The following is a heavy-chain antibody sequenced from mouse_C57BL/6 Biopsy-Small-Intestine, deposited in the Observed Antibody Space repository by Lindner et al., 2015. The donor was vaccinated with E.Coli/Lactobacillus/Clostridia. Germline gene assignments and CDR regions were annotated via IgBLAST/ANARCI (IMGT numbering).Heavy chain of an antibody. Sequence: SVKVSCKASGYTFTSYYIHWVRQAPGQGPEWMGVINPTGAGATYAQKYQGRVTMTTDTSTSTVYMELSSLRSEDTAVYYCARDTGYNYNFYDYYYMDVWGKGTTVTVSS. J-gene: IGHJ1*03. V-gene: IGHV1-59*01. CDR2: INPTGAGA. CDR3: ARDTGYNYNFYDYYYMDV. CDR1: GYTFTSYY. D-gene: IGHD2-12*01.